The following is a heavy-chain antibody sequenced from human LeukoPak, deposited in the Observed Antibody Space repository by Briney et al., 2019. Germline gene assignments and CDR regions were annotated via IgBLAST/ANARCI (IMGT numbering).Heavy chain of an antibody. D-gene: IGHD2-15*01. Sequence: SETLSLTCAVYGGSFSDYYWSWIRQPPGKGLEWIGEINHSGSTNYNPSLKSRVTISVDTSKNQFSLKLSSVTAADTAVYYCARAIHCSGGSCYSFWFDPWGQGTLVTVSS. CDR3: ARAIHCSGGSCYSFWFDP. CDR1: GGSFSDYY. J-gene: IGHJ5*02. CDR2: INHSGST. V-gene: IGHV4-34*01.